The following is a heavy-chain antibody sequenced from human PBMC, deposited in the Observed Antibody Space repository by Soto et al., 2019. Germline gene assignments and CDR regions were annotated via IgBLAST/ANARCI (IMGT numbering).Heavy chain of an antibody. Sequence: PSETLSLTCNVSGGSISSYYWSWIRQPPGKGLEWIGYVYYSGSTNYNPSLKSRVTISVDTSKNQFSLDLRSVTAADTAIYYCARARGHPYKYCSGDDCYSPYFDYWGQGTLVTVS. D-gene: IGHD2-15*01. J-gene: IGHJ4*02. CDR3: ARARGHPYKYCSGDDCYSPYFDY. V-gene: IGHV4-59*01. CDR1: GGSISSYY. CDR2: VYYSGST.